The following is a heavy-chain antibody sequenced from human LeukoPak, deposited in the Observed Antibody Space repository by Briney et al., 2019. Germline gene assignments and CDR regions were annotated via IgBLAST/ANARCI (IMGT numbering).Heavy chain of an antibody. D-gene: IGHD2-21*01. CDR1: GFTFRSHA. V-gene: IGHV3-23*01. CDR2: IYENGGTT. J-gene: IGHJ4*02. CDR3: AKDFRIGYSAHFDY. Sequence: GGSLRLSCVGSGFTFRSHAMSWVRQAPEKGLEFVSGIYENGGTTYYADSVKGRFSISRDDSKNTLYLQMDSLRGKDTAVYYCAKDFRIGYSAHFDYWGQGALVTVSS.